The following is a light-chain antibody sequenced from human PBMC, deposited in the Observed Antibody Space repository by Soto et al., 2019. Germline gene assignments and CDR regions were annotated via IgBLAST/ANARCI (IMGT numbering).Light chain of an antibody. CDR1: RSISSW. CDR3: QQYNSYSEWT. Sequence: DIQMTQSPSTLSASVGDRVTITCRASRSISSWLVWFQQKPGKAPKLLIYKASSLDSGVPARFSGSGSAAEFTLTISTLQPDDFATYYCQQYNSYSEWTFGQGTKVEIK. V-gene: IGKV1-5*03. CDR2: KAS. J-gene: IGKJ1*01.